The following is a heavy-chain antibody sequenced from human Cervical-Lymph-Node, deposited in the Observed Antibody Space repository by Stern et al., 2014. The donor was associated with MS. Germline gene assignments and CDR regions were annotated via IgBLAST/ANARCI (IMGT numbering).Heavy chain of an antibody. J-gene: IGHJ4*02. D-gene: IGHD2-8*02. Sequence: QVQLVQSGAEVKRPGASVKVSCRASGYSFSDYALHWVRQAPGQGLEWMGWINPDDGSTKYSQNFQGRVTITRDTSAITTYMDLSSLSSEDTTIYYCARDYCTGGRCYYDFWGQGTLVTVSS. CDR1: GYSFSDYA. CDR3: ARDYCTGGRCYYDF. V-gene: IGHV1-3*01. CDR2: INPDDGST.